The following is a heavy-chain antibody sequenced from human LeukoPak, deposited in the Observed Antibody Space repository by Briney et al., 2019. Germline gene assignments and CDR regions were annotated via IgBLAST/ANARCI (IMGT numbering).Heavy chain of an antibody. CDR1: GGSFSGYY. V-gene: IGHV4-34*01. J-gene: IGHJ4*02. Sequence: SETLSLTCAVYGGSFSGYYWSWIREPPGKGLEWSGEINHSGSTNYNPSLKSRVTISVDTSKNQFSLKLRSVTAADTAVYYGARVLRYFDWLSNNPLDYWGQGTLVTVSS. CDR3: ARVLRYFDWLSNNPLDY. CDR2: INHSGST. D-gene: IGHD3-9*01.